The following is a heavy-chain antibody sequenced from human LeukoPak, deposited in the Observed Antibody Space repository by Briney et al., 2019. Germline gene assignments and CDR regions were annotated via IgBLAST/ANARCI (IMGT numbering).Heavy chain of an antibody. CDR1: GGSMSSYY. CDR2: IYDRGNT. Sequence: SETLSLTCTVSGGSMSSYYWSWFRQPPGKGLEWIGYIYDRGNTNYNPSLKSRVTISVDTFKNQFSLKLTSVTAADTAVYYCASADIRSRLTVDYWGQGTLVTVSS. V-gene: IGHV4-59*01. J-gene: IGHJ4*02. CDR3: ASADIRSRLTVDY. D-gene: IGHD3-22*01.